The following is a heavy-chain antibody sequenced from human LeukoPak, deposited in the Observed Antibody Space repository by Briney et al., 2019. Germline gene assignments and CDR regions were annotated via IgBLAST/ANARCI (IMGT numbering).Heavy chain of an antibody. CDR2: IYYSGST. CDR1: GFTFDDYA. J-gene: IGHJ4*02. V-gene: IGHV4-59*08. CDR3: ARYLRAYCGGDCSTYYFDY. D-gene: IGHD2-21*02. Sequence: LRLSCAASGFTFDDYAMHWVRQAPGKGLEWIGYIYYSGSTNYNPSLKSRVTISVDTSKNQFSLKLSSVTAADTAVYYCARYLRAYCGGDCSTYYFDYWGQGTLVTVSS.